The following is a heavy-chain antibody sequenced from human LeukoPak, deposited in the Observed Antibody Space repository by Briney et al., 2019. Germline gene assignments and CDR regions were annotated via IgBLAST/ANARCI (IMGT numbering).Heavy chain of an antibody. V-gene: IGHV3-23*01. CDR2: VSGSGDRM. D-gene: IGHD6-13*01. J-gene: IGHJ4*02. CDR3: AKAAAAPGFDF. Sequence: AGGSLLLSCAASGFTSSSYALNWLRQAPGKGLEWVATVSGSGDRMYHADSVKGRFTISRDNSKNTIYLQMNSLRAEDTALYYWAKAAAAPGFDFWGQGTLVTVSS. CDR1: GFTSSSYA.